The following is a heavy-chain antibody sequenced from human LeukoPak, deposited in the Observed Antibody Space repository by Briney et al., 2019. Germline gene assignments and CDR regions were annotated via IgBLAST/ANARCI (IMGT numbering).Heavy chain of an antibody. D-gene: IGHD3-10*01. Sequence: RGASVKVSCKASGFTFTSSAMQWVRQARGQRLEWIGWIVVGSGNTNYAQKFQERVTITRDMSTSTAYMELSSLRSEDTAVYYCAATYYYGSGSYEFDPWGQGTLVTVSS. V-gene: IGHV1-58*02. CDR3: AATYYYGSGSYEFDP. CDR1: GFTFTSSA. J-gene: IGHJ5*02. CDR2: IVVGSGNT.